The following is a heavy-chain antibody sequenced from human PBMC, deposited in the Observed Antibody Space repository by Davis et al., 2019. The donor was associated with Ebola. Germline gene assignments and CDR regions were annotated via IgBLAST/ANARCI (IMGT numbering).Heavy chain of an antibody. J-gene: IGHJ6*02. D-gene: IGHD3-22*01. V-gene: IGHV1-18*01. Sequence: AASVKVSCKASGYTFTSYGISWVRQAPGQGLEWMGWISAYNGNTNYAQKLQGRVTMTTDTSTSTAYMELRSLRSDDTAVYYCARAKYRSSGYSVDYYYYYGMDVWGQGTTVTVSS. CDR1: GYTFTSYG. CDR3: ARAKYRSSGYSVDYYYYYGMDV. CDR2: ISAYNGNT.